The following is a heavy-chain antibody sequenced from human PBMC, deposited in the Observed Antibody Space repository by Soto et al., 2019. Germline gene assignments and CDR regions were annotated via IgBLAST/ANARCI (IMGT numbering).Heavy chain of an antibody. D-gene: IGHD6-19*01. J-gene: IGHJ4*02. CDR3: ARDRVAVAALDS. CDR1: GFTFSSYW. V-gene: IGHV3-74*01. CDR2: IISDGSGT. Sequence: EVQLVESGGGLVQPGGSLRLSCAASGFTFSSYWMHWVRQVPGKGLIWVSRIISDGSGTSYADSVKGRFTISSDNAWNRLYLQMNSLRAEDTAVYYCARDRVAVAALDSWGQGTLVAVSS.